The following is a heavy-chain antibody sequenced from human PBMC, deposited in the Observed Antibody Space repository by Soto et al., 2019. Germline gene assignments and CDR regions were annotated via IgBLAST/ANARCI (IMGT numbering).Heavy chain of an antibody. Sequence: QVQLQESGPGLVKPSETLSLTCTVSGGSVSSGSYYWSWIRQPPGKGLEWIGYIYYSGSTNYNPSLTSRVTISVDTSKNQFSLKLSSVTAADTAVYYCARSSRSPGGYFDYWGQGTLVTVSS. D-gene: IGHD3-16*01. V-gene: IGHV4-61*01. J-gene: IGHJ4*02. CDR2: IYYSGST. CDR3: ARSSRSPGGYFDY. CDR1: GGSVSSGSYY.